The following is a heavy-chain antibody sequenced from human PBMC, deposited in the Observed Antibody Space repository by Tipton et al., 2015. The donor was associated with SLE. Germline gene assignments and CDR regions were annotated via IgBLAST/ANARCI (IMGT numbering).Heavy chain of an antibody. Sequence: SLRLSCAASGFTVSRNYLTWVRQAPGKGLECVSIIYSGGSTYYADSVKGRFSISRDNSKNTLYLQMNSLRAEDTAVYYCAKGATTVDYWGQGTLVTVSS. CDR3: AKGATTVDY. V-gene: IGHV3-66*02. J-gene: IGHJ4*02. D-gene: IGHD4-17*01. CDR2: IYSGGST. CDR1: GFTVSRNY.